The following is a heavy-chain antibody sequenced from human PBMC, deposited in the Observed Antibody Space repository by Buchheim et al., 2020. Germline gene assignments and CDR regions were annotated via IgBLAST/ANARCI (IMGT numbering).Heavy chain of an antibody. CDR3: ARERVRYYDSSFYGMDV. CDR1: GYTFTSYY. J-gene: IGHJ6*02. V-gene: IGHV1-46*01. Sequence: QVQLVQSGAEVKKPGASVKVSCKASGYTFTSYYMHWVRQAPGQGLEWMGIINPSGGSTSYAQKFQGRVTMTRDTSTSQVDMELSSLRSEDTAVYYCARERVRYYDSSFYGMDVWGQGTT. CDR2: INPSGGST. D-gene: IGHD3-22*01.